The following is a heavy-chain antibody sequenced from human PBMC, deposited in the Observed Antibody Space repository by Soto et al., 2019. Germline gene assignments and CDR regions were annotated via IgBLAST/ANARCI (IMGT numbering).Heavy chain of an antibody. CDR2: IYRIGSP. V-gene: IGHV4-59*06. CDR1: GGSIDSYY. Sequence: SETLSLTCTVFGGSIDSYYWSWIRQAPGKGLEWIGYIYRIGSPSYNPSLKSRLSMSLDASKNQFSLNLTSVTAADTAIYYCVRDRALDSSGHWFDSWGQGTLVTVSS. CDR3: VRDRALDSSGHWFDS. J-gene: IGHJ5*01. D-gene: IGHD6-19*01.